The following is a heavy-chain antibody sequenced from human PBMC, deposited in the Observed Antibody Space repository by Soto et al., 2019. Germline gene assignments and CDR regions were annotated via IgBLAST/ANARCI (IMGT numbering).Heavy chain of an antibody. CDR3: ARVPSPYYYGSGSYYPYYFDY. D-gene: IGHD3-10*01. CDR1: GYTFTSYG. V-gene: IGHV1-18*04. Sequence: QVQLVQSGAEVKKPGASVKVSCKASGYTFTSYGISWVRQAPGQGLEWMGWISAYNGNTNYAQKLQGRVTMTTDTSTSTAYLELRILRSDDTALYYCARVPSPYYYGSGSYYPYYFDYWCQGTLFTVSS. J-gene: IGHJ4*02. CDR2: ISAYNGNT.